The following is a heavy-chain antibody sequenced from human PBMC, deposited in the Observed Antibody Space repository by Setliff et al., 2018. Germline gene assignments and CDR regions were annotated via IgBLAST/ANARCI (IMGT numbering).Heavy chain of an antibody. CDR2: IYHSGST. Sequence: AETLSLTCTVSGYSISNDYFWGWIRQPPGKGLEWIGSIYHSGSTSYYQSLKSRVTISVDTSKNQFSLNLSSVTAADTAVYYCAKHRSYFDYWGQGTLVTVST. CDR3: AKHRSYFDY. V-gene: IGHV4-38-2*02. CDR1: GYSISNDYF. J-gene: IGHJ4*02.